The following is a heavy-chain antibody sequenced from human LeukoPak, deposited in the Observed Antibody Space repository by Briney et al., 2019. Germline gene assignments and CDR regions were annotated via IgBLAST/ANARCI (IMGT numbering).Heavy chain of an antibody. Sequence: GGSLKLSCATSGFTFNNYNMNWVRQAPGRALEWVSSITSSGTYIFYADSVRGRFTISRDNAKNSLYLQMNSLGPEDTAVYYCARDLGRGKSVDYWGQGTLVTVSS. V-gene: IGHV3-21*01. CDR2: ITSSGTYI. CDR1: GFTFNNYN. CDR3: ARDLGRGKSVDY. J-gene: IGHJ4*02. D-gene: IGHD3/OR15-3a*01.